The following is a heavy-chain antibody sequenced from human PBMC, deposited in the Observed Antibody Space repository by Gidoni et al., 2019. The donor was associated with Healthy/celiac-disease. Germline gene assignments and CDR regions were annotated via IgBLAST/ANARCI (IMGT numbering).Heavy chain of an antibody. CDR1: GFTLSSYA. J-gene: IGHJ4*02. CDR2: ISGSGGST. CDR3: AEDSGYHDY. D-gene: IGHD3-22*01. V-gene: IGHV3-23*01. Sequence: EVQLLESGGGLVQPGRSLRLSCAAPGFTLSSYAMRWVRQAPGKGLEWVSAISGSGGSTYYADSVKGRFTISRDNSKNTLYLQMNSLRAEDTAVYYCAEDSGYHDYWGQGTLVTVSS.